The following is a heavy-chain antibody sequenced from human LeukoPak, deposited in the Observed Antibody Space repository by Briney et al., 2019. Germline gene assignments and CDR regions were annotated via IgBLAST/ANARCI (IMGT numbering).Heavy chain of an antibody. Sequence: GGSLSLSFAASGFPFSSYAMSWVRPAPGKGLEWVSAISGSGGSTYYADSVKGRFTISRDNSKNTLYLQMNSLRAEDTAVYYCAKGVSSGYSYYFDYWGQGTLVTVSS. CDR1: GFPFSSYA. CDR3: AKGVSSGYSYYFDY. D-gene: IGHD3-22*01. J-gene: IGHJ4*02. CDR2: ISGSGGST. V-gene: IGHV3-23*01.